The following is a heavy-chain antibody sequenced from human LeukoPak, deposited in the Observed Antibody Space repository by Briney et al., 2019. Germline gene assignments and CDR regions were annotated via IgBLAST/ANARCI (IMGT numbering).Heavy chain of an antibody. D-gene: IGHD5-24*01. CDR2: ISSSSSYI. CDR3: ARGEEKATITALDS. Sequence: GRSLRLSCAASGSRSSSFWMNWVRRAPGKGLEWVSAISSSSSYIYYADSIKGRFTISRDNAENSLYLQMNSLRAVDTAVYFCARGEEKATITALDSWGQGTLVTVSS. J-gene: IGHJ4*02. V-gene: IGHV3-21*01. CDR1: GSRSSSFW.